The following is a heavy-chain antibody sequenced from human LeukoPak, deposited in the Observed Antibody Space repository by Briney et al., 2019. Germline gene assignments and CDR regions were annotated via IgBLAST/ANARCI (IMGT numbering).Heavy chain of an antibody. CDR3: AKDLPLADNYDFWSGGDY. CDR1: GLIFSSYA. D-gene: IGHD3-3*01. J-gene: IGHJ4*02. V-gene: IGHV3-23*01. Sequence: GGSMSLSCAASGLIFSSYAMRWVRQAPGKGREWVSAISGSGGSTYYADSVKGRLTIYRDNSKHTLYLQMNSLRAEDTAVYYGAKDLPLADNYDFWSGGDYWGQGTLVTVSS. CDR2: ISGSGGST.